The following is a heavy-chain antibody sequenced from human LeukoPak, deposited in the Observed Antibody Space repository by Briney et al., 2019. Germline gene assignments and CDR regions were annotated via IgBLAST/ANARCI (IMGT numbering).Heavy chain of an antibody. CDR3: ARVVRGSSGLDY. Sequence: ASVKVPCKTSGDTFTGYYMHWVRQAPGQGLEWMGWINPNSGGTNYAQKFQGRVTMTRDTSISTAYMELSRLRSDDTAVYYCARVVRGSSGLDYWGQGTLVTVSS. D-gene: IGHD6-19*01. V-gene: IGHV1-2*02. CDR1: GDTFTGYY. CDR2: INPNSGGT. J-gene: IGHJ4*02.